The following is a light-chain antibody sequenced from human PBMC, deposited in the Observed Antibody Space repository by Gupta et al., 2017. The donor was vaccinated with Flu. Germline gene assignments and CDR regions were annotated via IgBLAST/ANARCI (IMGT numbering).Light chain of an antibody. CDR3: QQYNNSHALT. V-gene: IGKV3-15*01. J-gene: IGKJ4*01. Sequence: PATLSVSPGERATLSCRASHSVSSTLAWYEQKPVQTPRLLIYGQSTNYTGITARFSGSGSGTELTLTISSRLSEDFAVYYFQQYNNSHALTFGGGTKVEIK. CDR2: GQS. CDR1: HSVSST.